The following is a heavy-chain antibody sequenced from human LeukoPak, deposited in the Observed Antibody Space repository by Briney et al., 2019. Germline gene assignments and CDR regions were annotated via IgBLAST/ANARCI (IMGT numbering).Heavy chain of an antibody. Sequence: GGSLRLSCAASGFTFSSYSMNWVRQAPGKGLEWVSSISSSRSYIYYADSVKGRFTISRDNDKNSLYLQMNSLRAEDTAVYYCARDQGTYYYDSSGPPDYWGQGTLVTVSS. CDR2: ISSSRSYI. CDR1: GFTFSSYS. CDR3: ARDQGTYYYDSSGPPDY. D-gene: IGHD3-22*01. J-gene: IGHJ4*02. V-gene: IGHV3-21*01.